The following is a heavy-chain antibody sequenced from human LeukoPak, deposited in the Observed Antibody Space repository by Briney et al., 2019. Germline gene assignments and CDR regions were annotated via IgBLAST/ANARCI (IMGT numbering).Heavy chain of an antibody. J-gene: IGHJ4*02. CDR1: GGSISSYY. D-gene: IGHD6-19*01. V-gene: IGHV4-59*12. Sequence: SETLSLTCTVSGGSISSYYWSWIRQPPGKGLEWIGYISYSGSTNFNPSLKSRVTISVDTSKNQFSLKLSSVTAADTAVYYCARVLSGWYADYWGQGTLVTVSS. CDR2: ISYSGST. CDR3: ARVLSGWYADY.